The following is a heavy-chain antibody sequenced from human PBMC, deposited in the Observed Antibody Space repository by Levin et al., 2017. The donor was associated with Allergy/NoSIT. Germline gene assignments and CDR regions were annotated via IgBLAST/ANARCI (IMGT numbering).Heavy chain of an antibody. CDR1: GGSFSGYY. CDR2: INHSGST. V-gene: IGHV4-34*01. CDR3: ARGSIAARRDYYYGMDV. Sequence: SETLSLTCAVYGGSFSGYYWSWIRQPPGKGLEWIGEINHSGSTNYNPSLKSRVTISVDTSKNQFSLKLSSVTAADTAVYYCARGSIAARRDYYYGMDVWGQGTTVTVSS. D-gene: IGHD6-6*01. J-gene: IGHJ6*02.